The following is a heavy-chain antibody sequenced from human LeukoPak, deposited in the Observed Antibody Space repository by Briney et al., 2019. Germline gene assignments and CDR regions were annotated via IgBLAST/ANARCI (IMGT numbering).Heavy chain of an antibody. J-gene: IGHJ3*02. Sequence: GGSLRLSCAASGFTFSSYSMNWVRQAPGKGLEWVSSISSSSSYIYYADSVKGRFNISRDNAKNSLYLQMNSLRAEDTAVYYCARNGRGYYDSSGYQNAFDIWGQGTMVTVSS. D-gene: IGHD3-22*01. CDR3: ARNGRGYYDSSGYQNAFDI. CDR1: GFTFSSYS. V-gene: IGHV3-21*01. CDR2: ISSSSSYI.